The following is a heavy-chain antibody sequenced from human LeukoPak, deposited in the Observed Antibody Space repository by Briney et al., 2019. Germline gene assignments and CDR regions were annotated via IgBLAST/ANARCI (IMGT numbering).Heavy chain of an antibody. J-gene: IGHJ4*02. CDR1: GGSISSSSYY. CDR2: IYYSGST. Sequence: PSETLSLTCTVSGGSISSSSYYWGWIRQPPGKGLEWIGSIYYSGSTYYNPSLKSRVTISVDTSKNQFSLKPSSVTAADTAVYYCARRDVVVVAGYFDYWGQGTLVTVSS. V-gene: IGHV4-39*01. CDR3: ARRDVVVVAGYFDY. D-gene: IGHD2-15*01.